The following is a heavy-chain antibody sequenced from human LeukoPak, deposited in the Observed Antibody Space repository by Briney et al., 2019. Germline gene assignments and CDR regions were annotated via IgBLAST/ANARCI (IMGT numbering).Heavy chain of an antibody. D-gene: IGHD2-15*01. Sequence: SETLSLTCTVSGGSINNYYWSWIRQPPGKGLEWIGYIYHSGSTYYNPSLKSRVTISVDRSKNQFSLKLSSVTAADTAVYYCARGPVVVVAATPSGYYYGMDVWGQGTTVTVSS. J-gene: IGHJ6*02. CDR2: IYHSGST. CDR3: ARGPVVVVAATPSGYYYGMDV. V-gene: IGHV4-59*12. CDR1: GGSINNYY.